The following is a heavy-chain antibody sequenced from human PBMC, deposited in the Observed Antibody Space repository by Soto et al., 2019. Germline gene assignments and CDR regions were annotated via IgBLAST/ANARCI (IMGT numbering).Heavy chain of an antibody. CDR1: GYTFTSYY. D-gene: IGHD2-8*01. V-gene: IGHV1-46*01. CDR3: AAPHTHGPEGKGAFDI. J-gene: IGHJ3*02. Sequence: ASVKVSCKASGYTFTSYYMHWVRQAPGQGLEWMGIINPSGGSTSYAQKFQGRVTMTRDTSTSTVYMELSSLRSEDTAVHYCAAPHTHGPEGKGAFDIWGQGTMVTVSS. CDR2: INPSGGST.